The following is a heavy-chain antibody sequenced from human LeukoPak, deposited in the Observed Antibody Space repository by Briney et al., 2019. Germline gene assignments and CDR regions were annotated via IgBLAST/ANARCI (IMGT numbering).Heavy chain of an antibody. D-gene: IGHD1-26*01. CDR2: IIPIFGTA. J-gene: IGHJ4*02. V-gene: IGHV1-69*13. CDR1: GYTFTSYY. Sequence: GASVKVSCKASGYTFTSYYMHWVRQAPGQGLEWMGGIIPIFGTANYAQKFQGRVTITADESTSTAYMELSSLRSEDTAMYYCARSMRASGSYIGGYWGQGTLVIVSS. CDR3: ARSMRASGSYIGGY.